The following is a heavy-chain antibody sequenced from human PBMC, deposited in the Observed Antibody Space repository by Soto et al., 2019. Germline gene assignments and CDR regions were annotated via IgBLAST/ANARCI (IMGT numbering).Heavy chain of an antibody. V-gene: IGHV4-34*01. J-gene: IGHJ4*02. D-gene: IGHD3-10*01. CDR3: ARIRAYYYGSGSYYQDY. CDR1: GGSFSGYY. CDR2: INHSGST. Sequence: QVQLQQWGAGLLKPSETLSLTCAVYGGSFSGYYWSWIRQPPGKGLEWIGEINHSGSTNYNPSLKSRVTISVDTSKNPFSLKLSSVTAADTAVYYCARIRAYYYGSGSYYQDYWGQGTLVTVSS.